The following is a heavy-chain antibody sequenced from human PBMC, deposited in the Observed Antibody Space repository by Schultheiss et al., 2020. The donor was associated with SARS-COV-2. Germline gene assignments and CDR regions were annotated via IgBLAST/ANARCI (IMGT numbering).Heavy chain of an antibody. CDR3: ARKGIGYYGWYFDL. CDR2: IWYHGSSK. Sequence: GGSLRLSCSASGFTFSSYAMHWVRQAPGKGLEWVAVIWYHGSSKYYADSVKGRFTVSRDNSKNTLYLQMSSLRAEDTAVYYCARKGIGYYGWYFDLWGRGTLVTVSS. V-gene: IGHV3-30*15. J-gene: IGHJ2*01. CDR1: GFTFSSYA. D-gene: IGHD2/OR15-2a*01.